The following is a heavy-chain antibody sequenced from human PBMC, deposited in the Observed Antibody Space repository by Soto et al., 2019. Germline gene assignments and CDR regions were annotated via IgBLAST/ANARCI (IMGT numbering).Heavy chain of an antibody. Sequence: SETLSLTCTVSGGSISSGGYYWSWIRQHPGKGLEWIGYIYYSGSTYYNPSLKSRVTISVDTSKNQFSLKLSSVTAADTAVYYCARDGSSRRMTTVTSHGMDVWGQGTTVTVSS. V-gene: IGHV4-31*03. CDR1: GGSISSGGYY. CDR2: IYYSGST. CDR3: ARDGSSRRMTTVTSHGMDV. D-gene: IGHD4-4*01. J-gene: IGHJ6*02.